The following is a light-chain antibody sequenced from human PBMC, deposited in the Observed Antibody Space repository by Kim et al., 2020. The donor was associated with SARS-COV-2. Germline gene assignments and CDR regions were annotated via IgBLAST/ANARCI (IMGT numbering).Light chain of an antibody. CDR3: CSYAGSYTVV. Sequence: GQSVTISCTGTSSDVGGYNYVSWYQQHPGKAPKLMIYDVSKLPSGVPDRFSGSKSGNTASLTISGLQAEDEADYYCCSYAGSYTVVFGGGTQLTVL. J-gene: IGLJ2*01. CDR1: SSDVGGYNY. CDR2: DVS. V-gene: IGLV2-11*01.